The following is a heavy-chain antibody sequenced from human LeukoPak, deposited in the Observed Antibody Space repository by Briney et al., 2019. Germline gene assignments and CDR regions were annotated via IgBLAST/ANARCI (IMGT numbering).Heavy chain of an antibody. CDR2: ISGFGSST. J-gene: IGHJ4*02. CDR3: ARRSGSSWSSFDY. V-gene: IGHV3-23*01. CDR1: GFTFSNAW. Sequence: PGGSLRLSCAASGFTFSNAWMNWVRQAPGKGLEWVSGISGFGSSTYYAPSVKGRLTISRDNFGNMLYLHLDSLRVEDTAIYYCARRSGSSWSSFDYWGQGALVTVSS. D-gene: IGHD6-13*01.